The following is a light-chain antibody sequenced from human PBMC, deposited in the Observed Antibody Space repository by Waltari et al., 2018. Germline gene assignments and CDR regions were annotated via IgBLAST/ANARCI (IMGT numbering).Light chain of an antibody. V-gene: IGKV3-15*01. CDR1: QSVGSK. CDR3: QQYDKWPPFT. CDR2: DAS. Sequence: ETVLTQSPAVLSVSPGDRATLSCRASQSVGSKVAWYQQKAGQSPKLLIYDASTRASNIPARFSGSGSGTEFTFSISRLQSEDFAVYYCQQYDKWPPFTSGQGTNLELK. J-gene: IGKJ2*01.